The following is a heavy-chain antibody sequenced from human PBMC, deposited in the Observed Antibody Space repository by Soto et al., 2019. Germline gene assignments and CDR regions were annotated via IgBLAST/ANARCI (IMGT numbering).Heavy chain of an antibody. CDR3: AKYSSSWYPFDY. Sequence: QVQLVESGGGVVQPGRSLRLSCAASGFTFSSYGMNWVRQAPGKGLEWVAVISYDGSNKYYADSVKGRFTISRDNSKNTLYLQMNSLRAEDTAVYYCAKYSSSWYPFDYWGQGTLVTVSS. D-gene: IGHD6-13*01. CDR2: ISYDGSNK. CDR1: GFTFSSYG. J-gene: IGHJ4*02. V-gene: IGHV3-30*18.